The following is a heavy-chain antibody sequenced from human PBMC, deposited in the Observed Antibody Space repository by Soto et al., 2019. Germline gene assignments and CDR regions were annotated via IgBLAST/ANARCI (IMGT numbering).Heavy chain of an antibody. CDR3: ARVLTLNKQVRGGNYYGMDV. Sequence: QVQLVQSGAEVNKPGASVKVSCKASGYTFTSSGISWVRQAPGQGLEWMGWISAYNGNTNYAQKLQGRVTMTTDTSTSTAYMELRGLRSDDTAVYYCARVLTLNKQVRGGNYYGMDVWGQGTTVTVSS. J-gene: IGHJ6*02. D-gene: IGHD3-16*01. CDR2: ISAYNGNT. CDR1: GYTFTSSG. V-gene: IGHV1-18*01.